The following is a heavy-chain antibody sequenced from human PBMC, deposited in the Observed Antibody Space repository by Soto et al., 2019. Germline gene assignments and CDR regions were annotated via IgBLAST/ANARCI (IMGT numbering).Heavy chain of an antibody. CDR2: IYYSGGT. D-gene: IGHD3-10*01. J-gene: IGHJ6*02. V-gene: IGHV4-59*01. CDR1: GGSMSSYY. CDR3: ARRGYGPGFPYYYGMDV. Sequence: QVQLQESGPGLVKPSETLSLTCTVSGGSMSSYYWSWIRQPPGKGLEWIGYIYYSGGTNYNPSFKSRVTLSVDTPKNQFSLKLSPVTAADTAVYYCARRGYGPGFPYYYGMDVWGQGTTVTVSS.